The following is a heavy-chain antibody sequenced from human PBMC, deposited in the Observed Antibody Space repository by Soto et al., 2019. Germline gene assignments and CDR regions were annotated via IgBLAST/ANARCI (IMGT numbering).Heavy chain of an antibody. CDR1: GFTFTSSA. CDR2: IVVGSGNT. Sequence: SGKVSCKASGFTFTSSAVQWVRQARGQRLEWIGWIVVGSGNTNYAQKFQERVTITRDMSTSTAYMELTSLRSEDTAVYYCAAHLIAVAGNRYYYYFDYWGQ. J-gene: IGHJ4*02. CDR3: AAHLIAVAGNRYYYYFDY. D-gene: IGHD6-19*01. V-gene: IGHV1-58*01.